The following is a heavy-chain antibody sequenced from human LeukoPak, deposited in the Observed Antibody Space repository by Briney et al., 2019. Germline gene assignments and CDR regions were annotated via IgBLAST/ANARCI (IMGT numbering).Heavy chain of an antibody. D-gene: IGHD6-19*01. CDR3: AKDHLPGIVVADRDY. J-gene: IGHJ4*02. V-gene: IGHV3-23*01. CDR2: ISCSGGST. CDR1: GFTFSRYG. Sequence: GGPLRLPCAPSGFTFSRYGMSWVRQAPGKALEWLSAISCSGGSTYRADSVKRLFTISRDNSKNTLYLQINSLRAEDTAVYYCAKDHLPGIVVADRDYWGQGTLVTVSS.